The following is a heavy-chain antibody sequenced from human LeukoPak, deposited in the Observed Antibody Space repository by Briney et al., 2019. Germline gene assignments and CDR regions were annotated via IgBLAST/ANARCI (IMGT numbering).Heavy chain of an antibody. J-gene: IGHJ4*02. CDR2: IYYSGST. D-gene: IGHD6-19*01. V-gene: IGHV4-61*01. CDR3: ASSSVWYYFGY. CDR1: GASVSSGRYY. Sequence: PSETLSLTCTVSGASVSSGRYYWSWIRQPPGKGLEWIGYIYYSGSTNYNPSLKSRVTISVDTSKNQFSVKLSSVTAADTAVYYCASSSVWYYFGYWGQGTLVTVSS.